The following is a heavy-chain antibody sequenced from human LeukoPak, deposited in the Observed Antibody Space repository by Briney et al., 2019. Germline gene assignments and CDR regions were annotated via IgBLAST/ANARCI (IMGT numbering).Heavy chain of an antibody. CDR3: ARGRNYYENTGYYYYFDY. D-gene: IGHD3-22*01. J-gene: IGHJ4*02. CDR1: GGSFSGYY. Sequence: SETLSLTCAVSGGSFSGYYWSWIRQPPGKGLEWTGEINHSGYTTYNPSLKSRVTMSVDMSKYQFSLKLSFVTAADTDVYYCARGRNYYENTGYYYYFDYWSQGTLVTVSS. CDR2: INHSGYT. V-gene: IGHV4-34*01.